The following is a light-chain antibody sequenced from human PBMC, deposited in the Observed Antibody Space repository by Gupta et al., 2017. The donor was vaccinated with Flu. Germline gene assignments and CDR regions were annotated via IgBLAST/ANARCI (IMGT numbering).Light chain of an antibody. J-gene: IGKJ1*01. CDR2: LGS. V-gene: IGKV2-28*01. Sequence: DIVMTQSPLSLPVTPGEPASISCRSSQSLLHSNGYNYFDWYLQKPGQSPQLLIYLGSNRASGVPDRFSGSGSGTDFTLKISRVEADDVGVYYCRQALQTPWTFGQGTRVEIK. CDR1: QSLLHSNGYNY. CDR3: RQALQTPWT.